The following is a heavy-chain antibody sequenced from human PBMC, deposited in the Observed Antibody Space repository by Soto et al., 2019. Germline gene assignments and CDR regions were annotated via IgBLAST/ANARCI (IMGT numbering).Heavy chain of an antibody. Sequence: EVQLLESGGGLVQPGGSLRLSCTASGFTFSTFDMTWVRQAPGKGLEWVSLIRGVAGSTHYADSVKGRFTISKDNSKNMWYLEMNSLRGDDTAVYFCVKGAWLDYWGQGSMVTVSS. V-gene: IGHV3-23*01. CDR3: VKGAWLDY. J-gene: IGHJ4*02. CDR2: IRGVAGST. CDR1: GFTFSTFD.